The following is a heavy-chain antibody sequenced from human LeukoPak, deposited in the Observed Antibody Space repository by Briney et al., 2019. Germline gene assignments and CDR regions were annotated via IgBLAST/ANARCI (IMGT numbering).Heavy chain of an antibody. CDR1: GLTFSDYY. CDR2: ISSSGSAT. Sequence: GSLRLSCAASGLTFSDYYMNWIRQAPGKGLEWVSYISSSGSATYYADSVKGRITISRDNAKNSLYLQMNSLRAEDTAVYYCARDQDTEGFYDYWGQGTLVTVSS. V-gene: IGHV3-11*04. D-gene: IGHD2-15*01. CDR3: ARDQDTEGFYDY. J-gene: IGHJ4*02.